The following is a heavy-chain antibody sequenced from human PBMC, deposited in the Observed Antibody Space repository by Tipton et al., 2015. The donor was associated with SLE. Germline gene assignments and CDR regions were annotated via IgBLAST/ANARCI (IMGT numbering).Heavy chain of an antibody. CDR3: ARDRRREYSSSGGAYYFDY. J-gene: IGHJ4*02. D-gene: IGHD6-6*01. CDR2: IYYSGST. CDR1: GGSISSHY. Sequence: TLSLTCTVSGGSISSHYWSWIRQPPGKGLEWIGYIYYSGSTNYNPSLKSRVTISVDTSKNQFSLKLSSVTAADTAVYYCARDRRREYSSSGGAYYFDYWGQGTLVTVSS. V-gene: IGHV4-59*11.